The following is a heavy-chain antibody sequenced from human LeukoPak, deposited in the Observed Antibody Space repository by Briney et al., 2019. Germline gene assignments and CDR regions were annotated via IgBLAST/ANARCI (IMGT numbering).Heavy chain of an antibody. D-gene: IGHD2-15*01. CDR1: GFTFRTYW. CDR2: INQDGSEK. CDR3: ATDLYY. J-gene: IGHJ4*02. Sequence: GGSLRLSCGASGFTFRTYWMSWVRQVLGEGLEWVANINQDGSEKNYVDSVKGRFTISRDNIKNSLYLQMNSLRAEDTAVYYCATDLYYWGQGTLVTVSS. V-gene: IGHV3-7*04.